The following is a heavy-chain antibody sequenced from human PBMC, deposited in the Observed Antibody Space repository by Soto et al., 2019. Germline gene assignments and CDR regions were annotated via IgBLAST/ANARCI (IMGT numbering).Heavy chain of an antibody. V-gene: IGHV4-39*01. J-gene: IGHJ4*02. CDR3: ARVPYYYDSSGYFSSFDY. CDR1: GGSISSSSYY. CDR2: IYYSGST. D-gene: IGHD3-22*01. Sequence: QLQLQESGPGLVKPSETLSLTCTVSGGSISSSSYYWGWIRQPPGKGLEWIGSIYYSGSTYYNPSLKSRVTISVDTSKNQFSLKLSSVTAADTAVYYCARVPYYYDSSGYFSSFDYWGQGTLVTVSS.